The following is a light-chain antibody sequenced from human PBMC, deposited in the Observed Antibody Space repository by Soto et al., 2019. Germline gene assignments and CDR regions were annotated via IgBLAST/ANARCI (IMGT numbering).Light chain of an antibody. Sequence: IQMTQSPSSLSASVGDRVTITCQASQDVSNYLNWYQQKLGKAPKLLIYDASNLETGVPSRFSGSGSGTYFTFTISSLQPEDFATYYCQQYSNLITFGQGTRL. CDR1: QDVSNY. J-gene: IGKJ5*01. V-gene: IGKV1-33*01. CDR3: QQYSNLIT. CDR2: DAS.